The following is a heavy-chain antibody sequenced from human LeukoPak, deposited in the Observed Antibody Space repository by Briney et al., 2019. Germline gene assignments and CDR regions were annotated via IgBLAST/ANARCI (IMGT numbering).Heavy chain of an antibody. CDR2: ISGSGGST. D-gene: IGHD1-1*01. CDR3: ARSRPATGTSRHPFDI. CDR1: GFTFSSYG. Sequence: PGGSLRLSCAASGFTFSSYGMSWVRQAPGKGLEWVSAISGSGGSTYYADSVKGRFTISRDNSKNTLYLQMDSLRAEDTAVYYCARSRPATGTSRHPFDIWGQGTVVTVSS. J-gene: IGHJ3*02. V-gene: IGHV3-23*01.